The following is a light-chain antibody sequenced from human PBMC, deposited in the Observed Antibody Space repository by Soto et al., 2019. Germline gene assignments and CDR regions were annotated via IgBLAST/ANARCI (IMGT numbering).Light chain of an antibody. Sequence: DIQMTQSPSTLSACVGDRVTITCRASQSFSSWLAWYQQKPGKAPNLLIYRTSTLGRGVPSRFSASGSGTEFTLTISNLQPDDFATYYCQYYNSDSFYSFGQGTKLEIK. CDR3: QYYNSDSFYS. V-gene: IGKV1-5*03. J-gene: IGKJ2*03. CDR2: RTS. CDR1: QSFSSW.